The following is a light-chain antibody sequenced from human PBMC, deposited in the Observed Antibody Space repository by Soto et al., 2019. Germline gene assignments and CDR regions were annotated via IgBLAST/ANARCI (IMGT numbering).Light chain of an antibody. CDR2: SIS. J-gene: IGKJ1*01. Sequence: EIVLTQSPGTLSLSPGERATLSCRASQSVSSSSLAWYQKKPGQAPRLLIYSISNRANGVPDRFRGSGSGTEFTLTISSLRSEDSAIYYCQQYFEWPPMTFGQGTKVDIK. CDR1: QSVSSSS. CDR3: QQYFEWPPMT. V-gene: IGKV3-20*01.